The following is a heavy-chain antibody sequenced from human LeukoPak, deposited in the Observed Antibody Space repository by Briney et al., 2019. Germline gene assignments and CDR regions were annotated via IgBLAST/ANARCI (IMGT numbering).Heavy chain of an antibody. V-gene: IGHV1-69*13. CDR1: GGTFSSYA. Sequence: ASVKVSCKASGGTFSSYAISWVRQAPGQGLEWMGGIIPIFGTANYAQKFQGRVAITADESTSTAYMELSSLRSEDTAVYYCARGDGYSGYDYYWFDPWGQGTLVTVSS. CDR2: IIPIFGTA. J-gene: IGHJ5*02. D-gene: IGHD5-12*01. CDR3: ARGDGYSGYDYYWFDP.